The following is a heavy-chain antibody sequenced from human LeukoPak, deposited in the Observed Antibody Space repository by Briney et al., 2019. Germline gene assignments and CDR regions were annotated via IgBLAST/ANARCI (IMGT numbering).Heavy chain of an antibody. D-gene: IGHD2-21*01. Sequence: SETLSLTCSVSRGSISGYYWSWIRQSPGKGLEWIGNVFYSGTTNYNPSLESRVTISVDTSNNQFSLSLTSVTAADTAMYYCARVSLYISYSYMDVWGKGTTVTVSS. J-gene: IGHJ6*03. CDR3: ARVSLYISYSYMDV. CDR1: RGSISGYY. CDR2: VFYSGTT. V-gene: IGHV4-59*01.